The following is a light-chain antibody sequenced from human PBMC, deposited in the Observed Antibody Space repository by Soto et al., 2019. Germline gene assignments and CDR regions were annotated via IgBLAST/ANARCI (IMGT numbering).Light chain of an antibody. Sequence: QSVLTQPASVSGSPRQSITISCTGTNSDVGSYNLVSWFQQHPGKAPKLVIYEVTKRPSGVSDRFSGSKSGNTASLTISGLQAEDEADYYCSSYKSSSTRLFGSGTKVT. V-gene: IGLV2-14*02. CDR3: SSYKSSSTRL. J-gene: IGLJ1*01. CDR2: EVT. CDR1: NSDVGSYNL.